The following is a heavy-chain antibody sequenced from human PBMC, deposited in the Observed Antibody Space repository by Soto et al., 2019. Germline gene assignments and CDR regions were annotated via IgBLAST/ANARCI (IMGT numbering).Heavy chain of an antibody. D-gene: IGHD3-22*01. Sequence: VESGGDVVQPGGSLRLSCAASGFTFSTSEMSWVRQAPGRGLEWISHISSSGDTTYYADSVKGRFTISRDNANHSLLLQMNSLTVADTAVYYCARWEVVTGLDYWGQGTLVTVYS. CDR1: GFTFSTSE. V-gene: IGHV3-48*03. CDR3: ARWEVVTGLDY. CDR2: ISSSGDTT. J-gene: IGHJ4*02.